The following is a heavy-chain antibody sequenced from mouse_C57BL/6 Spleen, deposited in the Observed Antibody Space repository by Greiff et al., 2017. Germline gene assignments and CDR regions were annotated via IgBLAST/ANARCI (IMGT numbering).Heavy chain of an antibody. V-gene: IGHV3-1*01. J-gene: IGHJ1*03. Sequence: EVKLMASGPGMVKPSQSLSLTCTVTGYSITSGYDWHWIRHFPGNKLEWMGYITYSCSTNYNPSLKSRIPITHDTSKNHFFLKLKSVTTEDTAAYYCARSYSTYWYFDVWGTGTTVTVSS. CDR1: GYSITSGYD. CDR2: ITYSCST. D-gene: IGHD2-5*01. CDR3: ARSYSTYWYFDV.